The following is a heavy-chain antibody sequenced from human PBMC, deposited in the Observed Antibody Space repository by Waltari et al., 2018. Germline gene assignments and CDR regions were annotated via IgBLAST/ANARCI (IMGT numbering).Heavy chain of an antibody. Sequence: QVQLQESGPGLVKPSQTLSLTCTVSGGSISSGSYYWSWIRRPAGKGLEWIGRIYTSGSTNDTPSLKSRVTISVDTSKNQFSLKRSSVTAADTAVYYCARGVGYYYDSSGLDYWGQGTLVTVSS. J-gene: IGHJ4*02. V-gene: IGHV4-61*02. CDR1: GGSISSGSYY. D-gene: IGHD3-22*01. CDR2: IYTSGST. CDR3: ARGVGYYYDSSGLDY.